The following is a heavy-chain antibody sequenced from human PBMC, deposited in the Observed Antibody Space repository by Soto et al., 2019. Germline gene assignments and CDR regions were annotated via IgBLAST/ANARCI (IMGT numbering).Heavy chain of an antibody. CDR2: IKAGNGNT. Sequence: QVRLVQSGAEVKKPGASVKVSCKASGYTFTSYAMHWVRQAPGQRLEWMGWIKAGNGNTKYSQKFQGRVPITRDTSASSAGMELSSVRSEDRAVHYCASLQWAPTWGPCAIWGRGRMVTVSS. CDR3: ASLQWAPTWGPCAI. CDR1: GYTFTSYA. J-gene: IGHJ3*02. D-gene: IGHD6-19*01. V-gene: IGHV1-3*01.